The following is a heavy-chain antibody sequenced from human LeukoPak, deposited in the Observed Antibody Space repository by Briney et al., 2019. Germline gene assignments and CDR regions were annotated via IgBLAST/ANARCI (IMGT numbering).Heavy chain of an antibody. CDR1: GFTFDDYA. J-gene: IGHJ6*03. CDR3: AKDRAARGRGNYFYMDV. V-gene: IGHV3-43D*03. CDR2: ISWDGGST. Sequence: GGSLRRSCAASGFTFDDYARHWVRHASAKGLEWVSYISWDGGSTHYADSVEGRFTISRDNRENSLYLQMNSLRPEDTALYYCAKDRAARGRGNYFYMDVWGKGTTVTVSS. D-gene: IGHD2/OR15-2a*01.